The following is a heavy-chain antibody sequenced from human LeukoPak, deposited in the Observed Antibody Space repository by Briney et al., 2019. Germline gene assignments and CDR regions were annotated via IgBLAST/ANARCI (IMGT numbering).Heavy chain of an antibody. J-gene: IGHJ6*03. CDR1: GGSFSGYY. D-gene: IGHD1-20*01. V-gene: IGHV4-34*01. CDR3: ARHLHTWNGAYYYVDV. Sequence: SETLSLTCAVYGGSFSGYYWSWIRQPPGKGLEWTGEINHSGSTNYNPSLKSRVTMSVDTSKNQFSLKLISVSAADTAIYYCARHLHTWNGAYYYVDVWGKGTTVTISS. CDR2: INHSGST.